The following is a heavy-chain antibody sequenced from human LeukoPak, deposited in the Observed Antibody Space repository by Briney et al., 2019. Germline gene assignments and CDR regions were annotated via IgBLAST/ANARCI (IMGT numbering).Heavy chain of an antibody. Sequence: ASVKVSCKASGYTFTSYYLHWVREAPGHGLEWMGYIHPNSGGTSYAPKFQGRVTMTRDISISTAYMEPRYLGSDDAALYYCARQGYGDFTLGADYWGQGTLVTVSS. CDR3: ARQGYGDFTLGADY. V-gene: IGHV1-2*02. CDR1: GYTFTSYY. CDR2: IHPNSGGT. D-gene: IGHD4-17*01. J-gene: IGHJ4*02.